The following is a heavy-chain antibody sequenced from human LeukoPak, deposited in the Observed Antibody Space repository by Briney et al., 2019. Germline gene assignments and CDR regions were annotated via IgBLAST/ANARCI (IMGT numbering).Heavy chain of an antibody. V-gene: IGHV4-34*01. CDR2: INHSGST. CDR3: ASTPFLYGSGSYYFDY. CDR1: GGSFSGYY. Sequence: PSETLFLTCAVYGGSFSGYYWSWIRQPPGKGLEWIGEINHSGSTNYNPSLKSRVTISVDTSKNQFSLKLSSVTAADTAVYYCASTPFLYGSGSYYFDYWGQGTLVTVSS. D-gene: IGHD3-10*01. J-gene: IGHJ4*02.